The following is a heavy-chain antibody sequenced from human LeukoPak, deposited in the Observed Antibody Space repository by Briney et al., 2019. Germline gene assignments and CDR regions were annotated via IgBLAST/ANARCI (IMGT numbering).Heavy chain of an antibody. CDR3: ARASSSWVKRRYYYGLDV. Sequence: PGGSLRLSCAASGFTFSDYNMNWVRQAPGKGLEWVSSISSSSTYIYYAGSVKGRFTISRDNAKNSLFLQMNSLRAEDTAVYYCARASSSWVKRRYYYGLDVWGQGTTVTVSS. V-gene: IGHV3-21*01. J-gene: IGHJ6*02. CDR2: ISSSSTYI. D-gene: IGHD6-13*01. CDR1: GFTFSDYN.